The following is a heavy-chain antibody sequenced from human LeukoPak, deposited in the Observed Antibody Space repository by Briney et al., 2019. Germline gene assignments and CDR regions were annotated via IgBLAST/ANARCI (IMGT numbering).Heavy chain of an antibody. CDR3: ARDNADGYNADY. J-gene: IGHJ4*02. Sequence: GASVKVSCKASGFTFTSSAMQWVRQARGQRLEWIGWIVVGSGNTNYAQKFQERVTITRDMSTSTAYMELSSLRSEDTAVYYCARDNADGYNADYWGQGTLVTVSS. CDR1: GFTFTSSA. CDR2: IVVGSGNT. V-gene: IGHV1-58*02. D-gene: IGHD5-24*01.